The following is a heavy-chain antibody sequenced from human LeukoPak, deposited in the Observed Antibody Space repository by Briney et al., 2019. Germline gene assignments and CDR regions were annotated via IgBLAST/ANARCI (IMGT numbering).Heavy chain of an antibody. CDR2: IYHSGST. Sequence: SQTLSLTCAVSGGSISSGGYSWSWIRQPPGKGLEWIGYIYHSGSTNYNPSLKSRVTISVDKSKNQFSLKLSSVTAADTAVYYCARDGSSSSPFDYWGQGTLVTVSS. CDR1: GGSISSGGYS. V-gene: IGHV4-30-2*01. J-gene: IGHJ4*02. D-gene: IGHD6-6*01. CDR3: ARDGSSSSPFDY.